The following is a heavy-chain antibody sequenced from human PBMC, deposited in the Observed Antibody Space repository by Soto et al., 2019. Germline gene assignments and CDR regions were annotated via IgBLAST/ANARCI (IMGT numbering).Heavy chain of an antibody. D-gene: IGHD6-6*01. CDR1: GGSISSGGYY. J-gene: IGHJ4*02. CDR2: IYYSGST. Sequence: SETLSLTCTVSGGSISSGGYYWSWIRQHPGKGLEWIGYIYYSGSTYYNPSLKSRVTISVDTSKNQFSLKLSSVTAADTAVYYCARGFIAARRTPPDFDYWGQGTLVTVSS. V-gene: IGHV4-31*03. CDR3: ARGFIAARRTPPDFDY.